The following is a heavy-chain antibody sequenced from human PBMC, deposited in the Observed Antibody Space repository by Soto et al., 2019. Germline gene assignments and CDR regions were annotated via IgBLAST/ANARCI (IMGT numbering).Heavy chain of an antibody. Sequence: EVQLVESGGGLVQPGGSLRLSCAASGFTFSTYNMNWVRQAPGKGLEWVSYISSSSRTINYADSVKGRFTISRDNAKNSLYLQMNSLRVEDTAVYYCARDDRLSGSYCYFDYWGQGTLVTVSS. J-gene: IGHJ4*02. V-gene: IGHV3-48*01. CDR3: ARDDRLSGSYCYFDY. D-gene: IGHD1-26*01. CDR2: ISSSSRTI. CDR1: GFTFSTYN.